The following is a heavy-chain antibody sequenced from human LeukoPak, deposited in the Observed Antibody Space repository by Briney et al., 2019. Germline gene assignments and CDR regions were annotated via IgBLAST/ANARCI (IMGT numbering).Heavy chain of an antibody. CDR1: GGSISSGGYY. CDR2: IYHSGST. D-gene: IGHD6-6*01. Sequence: SQTLSLTCTVSGGSISSGGYYWSWIRQPPGKGLEWIGYIYHSGSTYYNPSLKSRVTISVDRSKNQFSLKLSSVTAADTAVYYCARDGGGSSYPMPFDYWGQGTLVTVSS. V-gene: IGHV4-30-2*01. CDR3: ARDGGGSSYPMPFDY. J-gene: IGHJ4*02.